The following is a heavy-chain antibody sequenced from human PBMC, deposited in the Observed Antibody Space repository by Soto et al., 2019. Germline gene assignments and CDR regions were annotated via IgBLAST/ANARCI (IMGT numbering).Heavy chain of an antibody. CDR2: ISAYNGNT. Sequence: ASVKVSCKASGYTFTSYGISWVRQAPGQGLEWMGWISAYNGNTNYAQKLQGRVTMTTDTSTSTAYMELRSLRYEETAVYYCARDGDSYGLNYDYGMDVWGKGTRVTVSS. V-gene: IGHV1-18*04. CDR1: GYTFTSYG. J-gene: IGHJ6*04. CDR3: ARDGDSYGLNYDYGMDV. D-gene: IGHD5-18*01.